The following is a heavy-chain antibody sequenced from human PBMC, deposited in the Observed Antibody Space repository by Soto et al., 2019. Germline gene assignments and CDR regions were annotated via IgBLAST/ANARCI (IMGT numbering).Heavy chain of an antibody. V-gene: IGHV4-4*02. CDR3: ARSVFP. J-gene: IGHJ5*02. Sequence: PSETLSLTCAVSGGSISSSNWWSWVRQPPGKGLGWIGYIYYSGSTYYNPSLKSRVTISVDTSKNQFSLKLSSVTAADTAVYYCARSVFPWGQGTLVTVSS. CDR2: IYYSGST. CDR1: GGSISSSNW.